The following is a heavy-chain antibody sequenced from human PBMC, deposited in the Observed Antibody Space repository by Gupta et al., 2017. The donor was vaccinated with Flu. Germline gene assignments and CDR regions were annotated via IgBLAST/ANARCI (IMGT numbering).Heavy chain of an antibody. Sequence: EVQLLESGGGLVQPGGSLRLSCAASGSTISGHAMTWVRQAPGKGLDWVSTIDSAGRTYYTDSVKGHFIISRDTSKNTLFVQMNSLRVEDTAIYYCAKLLGSEIYWGQGALVTVSS. CDR2: IDSAGRT. D-gene: IGHD3-10*01. CDR3: AKLLGSEIY. J-gene: IGHJ4*02. V-gene: IGHV3-23*01. CDR1: GSTISGHA.